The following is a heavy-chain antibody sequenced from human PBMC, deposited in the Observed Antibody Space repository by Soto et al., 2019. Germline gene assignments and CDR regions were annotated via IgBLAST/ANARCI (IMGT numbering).Heavy chain of an antibody. V-gene: IGHV3-7*01. J-gene: IGHJ5*02. D-gene: IGHD1-1*01. Sequence: GGSLRLSCAASGFTFSSYWLSWVRQAPGKGLEWVANMKPDGSQKYYLDSVKGRFTISRDNAKNSLYLQMDNLRAEDTAIYYCARPKGGTWGQGTLVTVSS. CDR3: ARPKGGT. CDR2: MKPDGSQK. CDR1: GFTFSSYW.